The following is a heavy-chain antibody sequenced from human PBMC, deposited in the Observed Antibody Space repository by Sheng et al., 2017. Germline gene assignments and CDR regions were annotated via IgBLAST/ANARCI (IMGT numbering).Heavy chain of an antibody. CDR3: ARRIAAAGPGSDY. CDR2: INHSGST. V-gene: IGHV4-34*01. CDR1: GGSFSGYY. J-gene: IGHJ4*02. Sequence: QVQLQQWGAGLLKPSETLSLTCAVYGGSFSGYYWSWIRQPPGKGLEWIGEINHSGSTNYNPSLKSRVTISVDTSKNQFSLKLSSVTAADTAVYYCARRIAAAGPGSDYWGLGNPGHRLL. D-gene: IGHD6-13*01.